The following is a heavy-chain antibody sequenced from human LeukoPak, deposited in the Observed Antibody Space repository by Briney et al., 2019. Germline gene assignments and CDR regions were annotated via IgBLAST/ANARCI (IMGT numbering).Heavy chain of an antibody. V-gene: IGHV3-11*04. CDR3: AKEEEESRGYDSSGYYAWDAFDI. Sequence: PGGSLRLSCAASGFTFSDYYMSWIRQAPGKGLEWVSYISSSGSTIYYADSVKGRFTISRDNAKNSLYLQMNSLRAEDTAVYYCAKEEEESRGYDSSGYYAWDAFDIWGQGTMVTVSS. CDR2: ISSSGSTI. D-gene: IGHD3-22*01. CDR1: GFTFSDYY. J-gene: IGHJ3*02.